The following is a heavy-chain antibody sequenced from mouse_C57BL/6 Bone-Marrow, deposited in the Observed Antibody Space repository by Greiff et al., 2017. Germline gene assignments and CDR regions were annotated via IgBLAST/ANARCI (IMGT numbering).Heavy chain of an antibody. CDR2: ISDGGSYT. Sequence: DVQLVESGGGLVKPGGSLKLSCAASGFTFSSYAMSWVRQTPEKRLEWVATISDGGSYTYYPDNVKGRFTISRDNAKNNLYLQMSHLKSEDTAMYYCARGRYYYGSSPFAYWGQGTLVTVSA. D-gene: IGHD1-1*01. J-gene: IGHJ3*01. CDR3: ARGRYYYGSSPFAY. CDR1: GFTFSSYA. V-gene: IGHV5-4*01.